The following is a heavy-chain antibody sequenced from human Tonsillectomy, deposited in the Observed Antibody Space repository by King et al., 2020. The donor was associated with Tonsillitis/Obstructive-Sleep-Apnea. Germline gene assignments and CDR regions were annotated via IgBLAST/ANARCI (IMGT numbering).Heavy chain of an antibody. CDR1: GFSLSTNGMC. D-gene: IGHD1-1*01. Sequence: VTLKESGPALVEPTQTLTLTFTFSGFSLSTNGMCVGWIRQPPGKALEWLALIDWDDDQFYSTSLGPRLTISKGTSENRVVLTLTHMDPVDTATYYCARSHEGYSFVSWGQGTLVTVSS. CDR2: IDWDDDQ. J-gene: IGHJ4*02. V-gene: IGHV2-70*01. CDR3: ARSHEGYSFVS.